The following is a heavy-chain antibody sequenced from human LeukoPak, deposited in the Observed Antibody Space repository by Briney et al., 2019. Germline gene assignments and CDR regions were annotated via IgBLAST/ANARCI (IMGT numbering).Heavy chain of an antibody. D-gene: IGHD4-17*01. J-gene: IGHJ5*02. V-gene: IGHV4-30-2*01. CDR3: ARGWGYGDYNWFDP. CDR2: IYHSGST. Sequence: IPSQTLSLTCAVSGGSISSGGYSWSWIRQPPGKGLEWIGYIYHSGSTYYNPSLKSRVTISVDTSKNQFSLKLSSVTAADTAVYYCARGWGYGDYNWFDPWGQGTLVTVSS. CDR1: GGSISSGGYS.